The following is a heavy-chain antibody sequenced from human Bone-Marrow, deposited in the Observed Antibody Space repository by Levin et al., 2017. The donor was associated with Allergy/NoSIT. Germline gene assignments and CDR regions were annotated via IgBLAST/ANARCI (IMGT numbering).Heavy chain of an antibody. J-gene: IGHJ4*02. CDR1: GYTFTTYN. CDR2: IRPKDGST. V-gene: IGHV1-46*01. Sequence: ASVKVSCKASGYTFTTYNVHWVRQAPGQGLEWMGIIRPKDGSTVYAQGFRGRVTITRETSTSTVYMELGSLTSEDTALYYCARELDNSFYFDYWGQGTLVTVSS. D-gene: IGHD5-24*01. CDR3: ARELDNSFYFDY.